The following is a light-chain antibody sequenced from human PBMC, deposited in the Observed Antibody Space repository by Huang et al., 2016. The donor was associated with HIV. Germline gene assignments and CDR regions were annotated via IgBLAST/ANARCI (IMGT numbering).Light chain of an antibody. Sequence: DIQMTQSPPSLSASVGDRVTFTCRADQNITKSVNWYQQKPGKAPKLLIYTVSTLESGVASRCSGSGSGSRFTLNRGNLQPEDFATYYCQQSFSVPRTFG. CDR3: QQSFSVPRT. CDR2: TVS. CDR1: QNITKS. J-gene: IGKJ1*01. V-gene: IGKV1-39*01.